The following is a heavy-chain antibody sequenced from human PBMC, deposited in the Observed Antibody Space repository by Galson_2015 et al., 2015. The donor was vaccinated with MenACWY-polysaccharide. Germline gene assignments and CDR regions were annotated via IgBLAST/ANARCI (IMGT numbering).Heavy chain of an antibody. V-gene: IGHV1-8*01. D-gene: IGHD6-19*01. J-gene: IGHJ4*02. CDR1: GYTFTSYD. CDR3: ASTKAGTHYFEY. CDR2: MNPNSGNT. Sequence: SVKVSCKASGYTFTSYDINWVRQSTGQGLQWMGWMNPNSGNTGYAQDFQGRVTMTRNTSISTAYMELNSLRSEDTAVYYCASTKAGTHYFEYWGQGTLPTVSS.